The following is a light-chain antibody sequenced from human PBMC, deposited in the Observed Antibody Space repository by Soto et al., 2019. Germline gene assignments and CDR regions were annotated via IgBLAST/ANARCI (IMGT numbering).Light chain of an antibody. CDR2: AAF. J-gene: IGKJ3*01. CDR3: QQYGNSPFT. Sequence: EIVLTQSPGTLSLSPGERATLSCRASQSVSSSYLAWYQQKPGKAPRLLIYAAFSRATGIPDRFSGSGSGTDFTLAISRLEPEDVAVYYCQQYGNSPFTFGPGTKVDIK. V-gene: IGKV3-20*01. CDR1: QSVSSSY.